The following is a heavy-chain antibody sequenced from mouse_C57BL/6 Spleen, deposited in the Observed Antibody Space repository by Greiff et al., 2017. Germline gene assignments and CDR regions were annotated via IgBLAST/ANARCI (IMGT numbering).Heavy chain of an antibody. D-gene: IGHD1-1*01. CDR2: IYPGDGDT. CDR1: GYAFSSSW. CDR3: ALTVGNYAMDY. V-gene: IGHV1-82*01. J-gene: IGHJ4*01. Sequence: QVQLQQSGPELVKPGASVKISCKASGYAFSSSWMNWVKQRPGKGLEWIGRIYPGDGDTNYNGKFKGKATLTADKSSSTAYMQLSSLTSEDSAVYFCALTVGNYAMDYWGQGTSVTVSS.